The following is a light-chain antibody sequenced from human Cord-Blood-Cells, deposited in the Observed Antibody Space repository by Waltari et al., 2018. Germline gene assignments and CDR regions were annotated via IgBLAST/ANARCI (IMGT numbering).Light chain of an antibody. CDR1: QSISSY. J-gene: IGKJ2*01. V-gene: IGKV1-39*01. Sequence: GDRVTITCRASQSISSYLNWYQQKPGKAPKLLIYAASSLQSGVPSRFSGSGSGTDFTLTISSLQPEDFATYYCQQSYSTPYTFGQETKLESK. CDR3: QQSYSTPYT. CDR2: AAS.